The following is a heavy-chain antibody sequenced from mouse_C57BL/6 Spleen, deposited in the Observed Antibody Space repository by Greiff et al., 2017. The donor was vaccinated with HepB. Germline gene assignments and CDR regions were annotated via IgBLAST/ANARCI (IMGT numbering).Heavy chain of an antibody. CDR1: GFSINSDCY. D-gene: IGHD1-1*01. CDR3: ARGRYYGSSYGDYAMDY. Sequence: DVMLVESGPSLVRPSQTLSLTCTVTGFSINSDCYWIWIRQFPGNKLEYIGYTFYSGITYYNPSLESRTYITRDTSKNQFSLKLSAVTTEDTATYYCARGRYYGSSYGDYAMDYWGQGTSVTVSS. CDR2: TFYSGIT. V-gene: IGHV3-3*01. J-gene: IGHJ4*01.